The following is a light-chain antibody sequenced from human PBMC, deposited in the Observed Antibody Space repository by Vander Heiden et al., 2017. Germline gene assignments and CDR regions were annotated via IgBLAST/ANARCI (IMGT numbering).Light chain of an antibody. J-gene: IGKJ3*01. V-gene: IGKV1-6*01. CDR3: LQDSNSPFT. Sequence: AIQITQSPSSLSASVGDRVTITCRACQGLRNDLGWYQQKPGKAPKLLIYAASSLQSGVPSRFSGSGSGTDFTLTISSLQPEDFATYYCLQDSNSPFTFGPGTKVDFK. CDR1: QGLRND. CDR2: AAS.